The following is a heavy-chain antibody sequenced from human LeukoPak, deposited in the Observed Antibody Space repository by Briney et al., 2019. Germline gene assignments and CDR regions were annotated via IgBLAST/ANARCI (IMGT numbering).Heavy chain of an antibody. CDR1: GGSISSGDYY. J-gene: IGHJ6*03. V-gene: IGHV4-30-4*08. Sequence: PSQTLSLTCTVSGGSISSGDYYWSWIRQPPGKGLEWVGYIYHSGSTYYNPSLKSRVTISVDTSKNQCSLKLSSVTAADTAVYYCARVPPVYTAYYYYYYMDVWGKGTTVTVSS. D-gene: IGHD5-18*01. CDR2: IYHSGST. CDR3: ARVPPVYTAYYYYYYMDV.